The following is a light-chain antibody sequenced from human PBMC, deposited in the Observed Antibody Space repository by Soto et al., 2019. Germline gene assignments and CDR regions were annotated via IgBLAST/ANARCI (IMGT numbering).Light chain of an antibody. CDR1: SSNIGAGYD. CDR3: QSYDSSLSGWV. Sequence: QSVLTQPPSVSVALGQRVTISCTVSSSNIGAGYDVHWYQQLPGTAPKLLIYGNSNRPSGVPDRFSGSKSGTSASLAITGIQAEDEADYYCQSYDSSLSGWVFGGGTKLTVL. CDR2: GNS. J-gene: IGLJ3*02. V-gene: IGLV1-40*01.